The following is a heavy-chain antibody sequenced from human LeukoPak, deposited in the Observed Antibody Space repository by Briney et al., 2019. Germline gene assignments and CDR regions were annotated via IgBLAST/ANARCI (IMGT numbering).Heavy chain of an antibody. CDR1: GFTVSRNY. CDR3: AKDRAYGSGSYSY. J-gene: IGHJ4*02. V-gene: IGHV3-53*01. D-gene: IGHD3-10*01. CDR2: IYSGGST. Sequence: GGSLRLSCAASGFTVSRNYLTWVRQAPGKGLEWVSVIYSGGSTYYADSVKGRFTISTDNSKNMLYLQMNSLRAEDTAVYYCAKDRAYGSGSYSYWGQGTLATVSS.